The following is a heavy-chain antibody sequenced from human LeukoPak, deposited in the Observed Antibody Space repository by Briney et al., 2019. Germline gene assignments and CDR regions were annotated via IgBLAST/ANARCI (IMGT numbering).Heavy chain of an antibody. J-gene: IGHJ4*02. CDR3: ARESGKFDY. V-gene: IGHV3-43*02. CDR1: GFTFSSYA. CDR2: ISGDGVST. Sequence: GGSLRLSCAASGFTFSSYAMHWVRQAPGKGLEWVSLISGDGVSTFYADSVKGRFSVSRDNSKNSLSLEMNSLRTEDTAMYYCARESGKFDYWGQGTLVAVSS.